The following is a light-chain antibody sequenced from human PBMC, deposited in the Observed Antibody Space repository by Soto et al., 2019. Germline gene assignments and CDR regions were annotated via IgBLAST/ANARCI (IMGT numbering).Light chain of an antibody. CDR3: SSYAGTKNV. V-gene: IGLV2-8*01. CDR1: SSDIGASTY. Sequence: QSALSQPPSASGSPGQSVTISCTGTSSDIGASTYVSWYQQHPGRAPNLIVYEVTKRPSGVPDRFSGSKSDNTASLTVSGLQPEDEADYYCSSYAGTKNVFGTGTKLTVL. CDR2: EVT. J-gene: IGLJ1*01.